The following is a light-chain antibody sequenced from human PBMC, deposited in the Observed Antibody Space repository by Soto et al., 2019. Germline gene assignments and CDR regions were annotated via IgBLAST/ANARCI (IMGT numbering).Light chain of an antibody. CDR2: DSY. V-gene: IGLV1-51*01. CDR1: SSNIGNNY. Sequence: QSVLTQPPSLSAAPGQSVTISCSGNSSNIGNNYVAWYQLLPGTAPKLLIYDSYKRPSGIPDRFSASKSDTSATLAITGLQAGDEADYYCGAWDGRLGGVFGGGTKLTVL. J-gene: IGLJ3*02. CDR3: GAWDGRLGGV.